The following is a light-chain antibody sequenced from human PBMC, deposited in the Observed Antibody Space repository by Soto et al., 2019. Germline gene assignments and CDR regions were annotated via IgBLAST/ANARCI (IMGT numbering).Light chain of an antibody. CDR1: QSVLYSSNNKNY. V-gene: IGKV4-1*01. Sequence: DIVMTQSPDSLAVSLGERATINCKSSQSVLYSSNNKNYLAWYQQKPGQPPKLLIYWASTRESGVPDRFSGSGSGTDFTLTISSLQAEDVAVYYCQQYYSTLRTFGQGKRLEIK. CDR2: WAS. CDR3: QQYYSTLRT. J-gene: IGKJ5*01.